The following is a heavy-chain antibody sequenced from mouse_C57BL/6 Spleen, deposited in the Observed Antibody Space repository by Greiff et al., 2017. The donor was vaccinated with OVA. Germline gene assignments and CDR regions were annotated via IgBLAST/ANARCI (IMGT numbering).Heavy chain of an antibody. D-gene: IGHD1-1*01. CDR3: ARAPAVVYFDY. CDR1: GYSITSGYY. Sequence: EVQLQESGPGLVKPSQSLSLTCSVTGYSITSGYYWNWIRQFPGNKLEWMGYISYDGSNNYNPSLNNRFSLTRDTSKNQFFLKLNSVATEDTATYDCARAPAVVYFDYWGQGTTLTVSS. CDR2: ISYDGSN. J-gene: IGHJ2*01. V-gene: IGHV3-6*01.